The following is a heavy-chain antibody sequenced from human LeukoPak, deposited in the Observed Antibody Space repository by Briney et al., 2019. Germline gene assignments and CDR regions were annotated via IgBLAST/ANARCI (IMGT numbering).Heavy chain of an antibody. CDR1: GFTFSSYS. V-gene: IGHV3-21*01. Sequence: GGSLRLSCAASGFTFSSYSMNWVRQAPGKGLEWVSSISSSSSYIYYADSVKGRFTISRDNAKNSLYLQMNSLRAEDTAVYYCARAPTARYYFWSGHDAFDIWGQGTMVTVSS. J-gene: IGHJ3*02. D-gene: IGHD3-3*01. CDR3: ARAPTARYYFWSGHDAFDI. CDR2: ISSSSSYI.